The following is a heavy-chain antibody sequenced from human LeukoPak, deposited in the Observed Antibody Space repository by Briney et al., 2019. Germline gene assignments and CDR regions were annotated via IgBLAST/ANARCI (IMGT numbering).Heavy chain of an antibody. CDR2: INHSGST. J-gene: IGHJ4*01. Sequence: SENLSLTCAVYAGSFSGYYWSWLRQPPGKGLEWIGEINHSGSTNYNPSLKSRVTISVDTSKNQFSLKLSSVTAAARAVKYCARVTLRIVVVTTTGYIDYWGARTPVTVSS. D-gene: IGHD2-15*01. CDR1: AGSFSGYY. CDR3: ARVTLRIVVVTTTGYIDY. V-gene: IGHV4-34*01.